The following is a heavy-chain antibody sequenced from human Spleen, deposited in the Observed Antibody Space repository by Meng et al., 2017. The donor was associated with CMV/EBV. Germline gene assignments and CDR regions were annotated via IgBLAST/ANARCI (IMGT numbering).Heavy chain of an antibody. D-gene: IGHD1-7*01. CDR1: GGSFSGSY. CDR3: ARLTGTVYVHWFDS. Sequence: SQTLSLTCAVYGGSFSGSYWHWIRQPPGMGLEWIGEIDDTGRTKYSPSLNSRVTMLLDTSKKQFSLKLSSVTAADTAVYYCARLTGTVYVHWFDSWGQGTLVTVSS. CDR2: IDDTGRT. V-gene: IGHV4-34*01. J-gene: IGHJ5*01.